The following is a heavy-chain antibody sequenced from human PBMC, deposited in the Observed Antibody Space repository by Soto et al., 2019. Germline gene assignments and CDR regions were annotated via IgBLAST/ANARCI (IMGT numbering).Heavy chain of an antibody. CDR1: GFTFSSYG. CDR2: VDPRDGST. CDR3: ARVQNRGWEFDY. J-gene: IGHJ4*02. D-gene: IGHD1-26*01. Sequence: QVQLVESGGGVVQPGRSLRLSCAASGFTFSSYGMHWVRQAPGKGLEWVAKVDPRDGSTGYAQKFRGRLTMAWDTSTGTVSMEVSSLTSDDTATYYCARVQNRGWEFDYWGQGTQVTVSS. V-gene: IGHV3-NL1*01.